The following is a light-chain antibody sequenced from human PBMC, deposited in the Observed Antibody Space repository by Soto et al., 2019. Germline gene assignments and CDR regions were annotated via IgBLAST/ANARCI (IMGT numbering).Light chain of an antibody. CDR1: SSDVGSYNL. CDR2: EGS. Sequence: QSALTQPASVSGSPGQSITISCTGTSSDVGSYNLVSWYQQHPGKAPKLMIYEGSKRPSGVSNRFSGSKSGNTASLAISGLQAEDEAKYYCCSYAGSSIVVFGGGTKRTVL. CDR3: CSYAGSSIVV. V-gene: IGLV2-23*01. J-gene: IGLJ2*01.